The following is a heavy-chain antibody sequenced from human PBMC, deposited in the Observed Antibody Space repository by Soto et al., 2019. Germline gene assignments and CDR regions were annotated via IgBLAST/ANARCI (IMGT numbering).Heavy chain of an antibody. Sequence: QVQLVQSGAEVKKPGSSVKVSCKASGGTFSSYAISWVRQAPGQGLEWMGGIIPISDTTNYAQKFQSRVTITAEESMSTAYVELSSLRSEDTAVYYCARSQGSSTSLEIYYYYYYGMDVWGQGTTVTVSS. D-gene: IGHD2-2*01. J-gene: IGHJ6*02. CDR1: GGTFSSYA. V-gene: IGHV1-69*01. CDR2: IIPISDTT. CDR3: ARSQGSSTSLEIYYYYYYGMDV.